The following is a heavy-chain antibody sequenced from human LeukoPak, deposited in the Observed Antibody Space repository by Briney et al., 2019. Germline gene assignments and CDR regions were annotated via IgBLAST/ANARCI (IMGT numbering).Heavy chain of an antibody. CDR2: TRSKINSHTT. V-gene: IGHV3-72*01. CDR3: ASGNCVGDCYCDF. D-gene: IGHD2-21*02. J-gene: IGHJ4*02. CDR1: GFTFRVHF. Sequence: PGGSVRLFCGASGFTFRVHFVEWAREARGKALEWVGHTRSKINSHTTGDAASVKGRFTISRDDTKNSVYLQMESLTTEDTAVYYCASGNCVGDCYCDFWGQGTLVTVSS.